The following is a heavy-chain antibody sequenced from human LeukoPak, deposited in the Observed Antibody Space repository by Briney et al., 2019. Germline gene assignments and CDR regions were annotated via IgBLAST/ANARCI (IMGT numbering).Heavy chain of an antibody. CDR3: ARHGPLYEYFYYNMDV. J-gene: IGHJ6*02. CDR2: IYYSGST. D-gene: IGHD5/OR15-5a*01. Sequence: SETLSLTCTVSGDSISSYYWSRIRQPPGKGLEWIGYIYYSGSTDYNPSLKSRVTISVDTSKNQFSLKPSSVTAADTAVYYCARHGPLYEYFYYNMDVWGQGTTVTVSS. CDR1: GDSISSYY. V-gene: IGHV4-59*08.